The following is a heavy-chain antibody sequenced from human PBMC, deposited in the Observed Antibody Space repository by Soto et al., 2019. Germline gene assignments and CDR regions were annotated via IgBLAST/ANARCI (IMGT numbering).Heavy chain of an antibody. CDR3: VREDILGARSFDY. D-gene: IGHD1-26*01. CDR1: GFTFGGYS. V-gene: IGHV3-48*02. Sequence: EVHLVESGGGLVQTGGSLRLSCAASGFTFGGYSMNWVRQAPGKGLEWISYISSLSSPRYYAESVEGRFIISRDNAKNSLYLQMNSLRDEDTAVYFCVREDILGARSFDYWGQGTRVTVSS. J-gene: IGHJ4*02. CDR2: ISSLSSPR.